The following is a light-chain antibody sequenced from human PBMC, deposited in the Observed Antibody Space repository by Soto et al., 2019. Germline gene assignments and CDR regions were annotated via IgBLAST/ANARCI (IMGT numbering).Light chain of an antibody. CDR2: DAS. CDR3: QRRGDWPGIT. Sequence: DIVLTQSPATLSLSPGERATLSCRASQSVSSYCALYQQKPCQAPRLLIYDASNRATGIPARISGSESGTYFTLTISSLVLEDVAVYYCQRRGDWPGITVGQGTRLEIK. J-gene: IGKJ5*01. V-gene: IGKV3-11*01. CDR1: QSVSSY.